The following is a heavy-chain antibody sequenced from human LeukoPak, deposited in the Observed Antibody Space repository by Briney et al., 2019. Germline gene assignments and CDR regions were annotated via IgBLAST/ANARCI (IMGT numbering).Heavy chain of an antibody. V-gene: IGHV1-3*01. D-gene: IGHD3-9*01. CDR1: GYTFTSYA. CDR3: AREDPYDILTGLFDY. CDR2: INAGNGNT. Sequence: ASVKVSCKASGYTFTSYAMHWVRQAPGQRLEWMGWINAGNGNTKYSQKFRGRVTITRDTSASTAYMELSSLRSEDTAVYYCAREDPYDILTGLFDYWGQGTLVTVSS. J-gene: IGHJ4*02.